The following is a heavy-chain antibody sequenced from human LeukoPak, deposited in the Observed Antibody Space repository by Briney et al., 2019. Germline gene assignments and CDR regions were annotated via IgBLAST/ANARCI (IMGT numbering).Heavy chain of an antibody. CDR3: ASKPYYYDSSGYSPFDY. CDR2: IYYSGST. CDR1: GGSISSYY. V-gene: IGHV4-59*01. Sequence: SETLSLTCTVSGGSISSYYWSWIRQPPGKGLEWIGYIYYSGSTNYNPSLKSRVTISVDTSKNQFSLKLSSVTAADTAVYYCASKPYYYDSSGYSPFDYWGQGTLVTVSS. J-gene: IGHJ4*02. D-gene: IGHD3-22*01.